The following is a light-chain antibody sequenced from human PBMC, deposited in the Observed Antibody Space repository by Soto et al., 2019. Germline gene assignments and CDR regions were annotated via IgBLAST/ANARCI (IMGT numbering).Light chain of an antibody. CDR2: DAS. V-gene: IGKV1-5*01. Sequence: DIQMTQSPSSLSASVGDRVTITCRASQNINNYLNWYQQRPGKAPKFLVYDASNLESGVPSRFSGSGSGTEFTLTISSLQPDDFATYYCQQYNSYSVTFGQGTKVEIK. CDR1: QNINNY. CDR3: QQYNSYSVT. J-gene: IGKJ1*01.